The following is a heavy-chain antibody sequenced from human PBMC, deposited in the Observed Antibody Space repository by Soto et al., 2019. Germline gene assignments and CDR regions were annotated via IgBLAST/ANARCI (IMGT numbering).Heavy chain of an antibody. CDR1: GGSLSSYY. CDR3: TCIFSGGYGYGFYSYGMDV. V-gene: IGHV4-39*01. CDR2: IYYSGST. D-gene: IGHD5-18*01. Sequence: ASETLSLTCTVSGGSLSSYYWGWIRQPPGKGLEWIGSIYYSGSTYYNPSLKSRVTISVDTSKSQFSLKLSSVTAADTAVYYCTCIFSGGYGYGFYSYGMDVWGQGTTVTVSS. J-gene: IGHJ6*02.